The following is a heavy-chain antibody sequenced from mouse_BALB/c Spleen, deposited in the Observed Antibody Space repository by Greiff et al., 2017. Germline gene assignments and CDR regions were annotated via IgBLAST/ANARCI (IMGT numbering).Heavy chain of an antibody. D-gene: IGHD1-1*01. J-gene: IGHJ4*01. CDR1: GFNIQDTY. Sequence: DVKLVESGAELVKPGASVKLSCTASGFNIQDTYMHWVKQRPEQGLEWIGRIDPANGNTKYDPKFQGKATITADTSSNTAYLQLSSLTSEDTAVYYCARDYGSSYDYAMDYWGQGTSVTVSS. CDR2: IDPANGNT. V-gene: IGHV14-3*02. CDR3: ARDYGSSYDYAMDY.